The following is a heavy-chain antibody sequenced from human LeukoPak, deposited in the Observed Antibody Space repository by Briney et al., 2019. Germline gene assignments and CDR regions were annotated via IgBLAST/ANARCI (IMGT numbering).Heavy chain of an antibody. J-gene: IGHJ4*02. CDR3: ATGYDSSGYYQY. V-gene: IGHV3-64*01. CDR1: GXTFSNYG. CDR2: ISSNGGTT. Sequence: GGSLRLSCAASGXTFSNYGVHWVRQAPGKGLEYVSAISSNGGTTYYANSVKGRFTISRDNSKNTLYLQMGSLRAEDVAVYYCATGYDSSGYYQYWGQGTLVTVSS. D-gene: IGHD3-22*01.